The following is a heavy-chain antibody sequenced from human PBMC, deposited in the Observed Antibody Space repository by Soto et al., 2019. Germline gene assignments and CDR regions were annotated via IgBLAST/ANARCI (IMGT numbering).Heavy chain of an antibody. CDR3: ASYYDSSGTQPDFDY. CDR2: IIPIFGTA. V-gene: IGHV1-69*06. Sequence: QVQLVQSGAEVKKPGSSVKVSCKTSGGTFSSYAISWVRQAPGQGLEWMGGIIPIFGTANYAQKFQGRVTITADKSTSTAYMELSSLRSEDTAVYYCASYYDSSGTQPDFDYWGQGTLVTVSS. D-gene: IGHD3-22*01. J-gene: IGHJ4*02. CDR1: GGTFSSYA.